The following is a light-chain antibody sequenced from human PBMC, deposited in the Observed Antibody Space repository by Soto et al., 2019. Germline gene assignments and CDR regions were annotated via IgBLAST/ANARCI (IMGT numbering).Light chain of an antibody. CDR3: SSYAGSNIYV. V-gene: IGLV2-8*01. J-gene: IGLJ1*01. CDR2: EVS. Sequence: QSALTQPPSASGSPGQSVTISCTGTSSDVGGYNYVSWYQQHPGKAPKLMIYEVSERPSGAPDRFSGSKSDNTASLTVSGLQAEDEADYYCSSYAGSNIYVFGTGTKLTVL. CDR1: SSDVGGYNY.